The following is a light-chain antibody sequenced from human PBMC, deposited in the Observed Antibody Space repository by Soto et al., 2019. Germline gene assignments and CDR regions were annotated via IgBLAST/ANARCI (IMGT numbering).Light chain of an antibody. J-gene: IGLJ2*01. CDR2: EGS. CDR3: SSYAGSSTHVV. Sequence: QSALTQPASVSGSPGQSITISCTGISSDFGTYNLVSWYQQHPGKAPKVMIYEGSKRPSGVSNRFSGSRPGNTASLTISGLQAEDEAHYYCSSYAGSSTHVVFGGGTKVTVL. CDR1: SSDFGTYNL. V-gene: IGLV2-23*01.